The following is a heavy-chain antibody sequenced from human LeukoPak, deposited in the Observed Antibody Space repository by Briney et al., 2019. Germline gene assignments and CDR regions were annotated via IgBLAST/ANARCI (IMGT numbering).Heavy chain of an antibody. V-gene: IGHV4-59*01. J-gene: IGHJ4*02. CDR2: IYYSGST. CDR3: ARGSSTSCWAFGY. D-gene: IGHD2-2*01. CDR1: GGSISSYY. Sequence: SETLSLTCTVSGGSISSYYWSWIRQPPGKGLEWIGYIYYSGSTNYNPSLKGRVTISVDTSKNQFSLKLSSVTAADTAVYYCARGSSTSCWAFGYWGQGTLVTVSS.